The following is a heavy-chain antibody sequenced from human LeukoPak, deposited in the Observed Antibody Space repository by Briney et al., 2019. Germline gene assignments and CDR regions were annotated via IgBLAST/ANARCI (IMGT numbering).Heavy chain of an antibody. V-gene: IGHV4-39*01. CDR2: IYYSGST. J-gene: IGHJ4*02. D-gene: IGHD6-13*01. CDR1: GGSISSSSYY. Sequence: PSETLSLTCTVSGGSISSSSYYWGWIRQPPGKGLEWIGSIYYSGSTYYNPSLKSRVTISVDTSKNQFSLKLSSVTAADTAVYYCAGRIAAAGLDYWGQGTLVTVSS. CDR3: AGRIAAAGLDY.